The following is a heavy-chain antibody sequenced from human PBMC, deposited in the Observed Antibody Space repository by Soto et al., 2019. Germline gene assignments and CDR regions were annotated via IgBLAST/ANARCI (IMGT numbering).Heavy chain of an antibody. J-gene: IGHJ5*02. D-gene: IGHD2-2*01. CDR2: INVYNGNT. CDR1: GYTFTSNS. CDR3: ARISSASSGRLPDP. V-gene: IGHV1-18*04. Sequence: ASVKVSCKASGYTFTSNSIGWVRQAPGQGLEWMGWINVYNGNTKYAQQLQGRVTLTTDTSTSTAYMDLRSLRSDDTAVYYCARISSASSGRLPDPWGQGSLVTVSS.